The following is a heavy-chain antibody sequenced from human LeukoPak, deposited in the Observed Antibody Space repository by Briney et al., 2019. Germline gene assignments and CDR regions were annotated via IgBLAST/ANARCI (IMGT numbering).Heavy chain of an antibody. D-gene: IGHD6-19*01. Sequence: GGSLRLSCAASGFTFSNAWMSWVRQAPGKGLEWVSAISGSGGSTYYADSVKGRFTISRDNSRNTLYLQMNSLRAEDTAVYYCARQYSSGGFDYWGQGTLVTVSS. CDR1: GFTFSNAW. J-gene: IGHJ4*02. CDR2: ISGSGGST. V-gene: IGHV3-23*01. CDR3: ARQYSSGGFDY.